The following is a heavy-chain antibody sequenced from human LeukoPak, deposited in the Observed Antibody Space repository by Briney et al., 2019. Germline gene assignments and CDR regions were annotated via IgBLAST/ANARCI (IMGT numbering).Heavy chain of an antibody. V-gene: IGHV3-21*01. CDR1: GFTVSSNY. J-gene: IGHJ5*02. D-gene: IGHD5-18*01. Sequence: GGSLRLSCAASGFTVSSNYMSWVRQAPGKGLEWVSSISSSSSYIYYADSVKGRFTISRDNAKNSLYLQMNSLRAEDTAVYYCAPLGTAMVTGWFDPWGQGTLVTVSS. CDR3: APLGTAMVTGWFDP. CDR2: ISSSSSYI.